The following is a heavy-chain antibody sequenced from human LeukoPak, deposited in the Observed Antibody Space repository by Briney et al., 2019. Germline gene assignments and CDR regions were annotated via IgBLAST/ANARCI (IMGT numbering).Heavy chain of an antibody. CDR2: IKQDGSEK. Sequence: PGGSLRLSCAASGFTFSSYEMNWVRQAPGKGLEWVANIKQDGSEKYYVASVKGRFTISRDNAKNSLYLQMNSLRAEDTAVYYCARSLRAAAGQYYFDYWGQGTLVTVSS. V-gene: IGHV3-7*01. J-gene: IGHJ4*02. D-gene: IGHD6-13*01. CDR3: ARSLRAAAGQYYFDY. CDR1: GFTFSSYE.